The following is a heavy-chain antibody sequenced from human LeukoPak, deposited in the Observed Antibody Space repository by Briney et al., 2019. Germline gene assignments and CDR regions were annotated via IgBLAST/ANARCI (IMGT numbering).Heavy chain of an antibody. Sequence: PGGSLRLSYAASGFTFSSYSMNWVRQAPGKGLEWVSSISSSSSYIYYADLVKGRFTISRDNAKNSLYLQMNSLRAEDTAVYYCARETAVAGIDYWGQGTLVTVSS. D-gene: IGHD6-19*01. J-gene: IGHJ4*02. CDR2: ISSSSSYI. CDR3: ARETAVAGIDY. CDR1: GFTFSSYS. V-gene: IGHV3-21*01.